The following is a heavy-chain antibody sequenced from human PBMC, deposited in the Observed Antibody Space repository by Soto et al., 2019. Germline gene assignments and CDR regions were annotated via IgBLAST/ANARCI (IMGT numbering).Heavy chain of an antibody. CDR1: GGSLSSGTYY. CDR3: ARDLLDTTVDYYFDS. V-gene: IGHV4-30-4*01. Sequence: PSETLSLTCTVSGGSLSSGTYYWSWIRQPPGKGLEWIGYIYHSGSSQSNPSLKSRVTISIDTSKNQFSLELRSVTAADTAVYYCARDLLDTTVDYYFDSWGPRRLVTVSS. CDR2: IYHSGSS. D-gene: IGHD4-17*01. J-gene: IGHJ4*02.